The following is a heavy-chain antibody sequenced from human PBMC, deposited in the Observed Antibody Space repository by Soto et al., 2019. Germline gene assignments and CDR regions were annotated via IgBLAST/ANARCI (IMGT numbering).Heavy chain of an antibody. CDR2: IRSKANSYAT. D-gene: IGHD2-15*01. Sequence: PGGSLRLSCAASGFTFSGSATHWVRQASGKGLEWVGSIRSKANSYATAYAASVKGRFTISRDDSKNTAYLQMNSLKTEDTAVYYCTRQVDCSGGSCYWVWFDYWGQGTLVTVSS. V-gene: IGHV3-73*01. CDR1: GFTFSGSA. CDR3: TRQVDCSGGSCYWVWFDY. J-gene: IGHJ4*02.